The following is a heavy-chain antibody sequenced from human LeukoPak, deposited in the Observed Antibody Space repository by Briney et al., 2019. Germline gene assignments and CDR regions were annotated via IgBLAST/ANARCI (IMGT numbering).Heavy chain of an antibody. D-gene: IGHD6-13*01. CDR3: ARGRYLTTGGGAAAGFLDY. J-gene: IGHJ4*02. CDR2: IYYSGST. Sequence: SETLSLTCTVSGGSIRSYYWSWIRQPPGKGLEWIGYIYYSGSTNYNPSLKSRVTISVDTSQKQFSLRLSSVTAADTAVYYCARGRYLTTGGGAAAGFLDYWGQGTLVTVSS. CDR1: GGSIRSYY. V-gene: IGHV4-59*12.